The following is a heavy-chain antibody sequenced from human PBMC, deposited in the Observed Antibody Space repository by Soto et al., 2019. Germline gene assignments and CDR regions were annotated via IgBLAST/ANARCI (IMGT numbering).Heavy chain of an antibody. CDR1: GDSISTSSSYY. V-gene: IGHV4-39*01. D-gene: IGHD3-3*01. CDR3: ARIKIVGILTYYMDV. CDR2: MYYSGST. J-gene: IGHJ6*03. Sequence: SETLSLTCTVSGDSISTSSSYYWGWIRQPPGKGLEWIANMYYSGSTYYNPSLKSRVTISLETSKNQFSLKLSSVTAADTAVYYCARIKIVGILTYYMDVWGKGTTVTVSS.